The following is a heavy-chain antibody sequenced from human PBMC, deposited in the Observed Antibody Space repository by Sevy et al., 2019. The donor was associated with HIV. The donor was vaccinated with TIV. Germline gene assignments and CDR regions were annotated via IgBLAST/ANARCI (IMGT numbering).Heavy chain of an antibody. CDR2: MNPNSGNT. V-gene: IGHV1-8*01. J-gene: IGHJ3*02. CDR1: GYTFTSYD. CDR3: ARASSPIMITFGVVIVDDAFDI. D-gene: IGHD3-16*02. Sequence: GASVKVSCKASGYTFTSYDINWVRQATGQGLEWMGWMNPNSGNTGYAQKFQGRVTMTRNTSISTAYMELSSLRSEDTAVYYCARASSPIMITFGVVIVDDAFDIWGQGTMVTVSS.